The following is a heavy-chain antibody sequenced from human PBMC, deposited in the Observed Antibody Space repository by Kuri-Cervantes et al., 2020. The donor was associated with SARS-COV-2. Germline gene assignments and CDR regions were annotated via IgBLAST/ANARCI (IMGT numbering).Heavy chain of an antibody. CDR1: GFTFSSYA. CDR3: AGTYGDYDLDY. V-gene: IGHV3-30-3*01. D-gene: IGHD4-17*01. J-gene: IGHJ4*02. Sequence: GESLKISCAASGFTFSSYAMHWVRQAPGKGLEWVAVISYDGSNKYYADSVKGRFTISRDNSKNTLYLQMNSLRAEDTAVYYCAGTYGDYDLDYWGQGTLVTVSS. CDR2: ISYDGSNK.